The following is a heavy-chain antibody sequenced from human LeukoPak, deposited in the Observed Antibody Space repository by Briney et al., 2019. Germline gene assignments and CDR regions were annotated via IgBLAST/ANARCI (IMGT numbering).Heavy chain of an antibody. CDR2: ISGSSGII. D-gene: IGHD5-18*01. V-gene: IGHV3-48*01. Sequence: GGSLRLSCAASGFTFNTYTMNWVRQAPGKGLEWVSYISGSSGIIDYADSVRGRFTISRDNAKNSLYLQMNSLRAEDTAVYYCARGAAGYSYGWGQGTLVTVSS. J-gene: IGHJ4*02. CDR3: ARGAAGYSYG. CDR1: GFTFNTYT.